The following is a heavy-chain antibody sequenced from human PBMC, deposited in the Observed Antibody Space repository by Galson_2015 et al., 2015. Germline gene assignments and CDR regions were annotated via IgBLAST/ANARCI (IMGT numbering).Heavy chain of an antibody. Sequence: SVKVSCKASGYIFTSFGLSWVRRAPGQGLEWMGWISAYNTSTNYAQKLQGRVTMTTDTSTSTAYMELRSLRSDDTAVYYCARGRLGSGFDPWGQGTLVTVSS. CDR1: GYIFTSFG. V-gene: IGHV1-18*01. CDR2: ISAYNTST. CDR3: ARGRLGSGFDP. D-gene: IGHD1-26*01. J-gene: IGHJ5*02.